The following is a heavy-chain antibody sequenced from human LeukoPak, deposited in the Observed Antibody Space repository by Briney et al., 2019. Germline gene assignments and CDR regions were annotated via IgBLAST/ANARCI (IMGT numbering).Heavy chain of an antibody. CDR1: GFTLSSYG. CDR2: IRYDGNSK. Sequence: PGGSLRLSCAVSGFTLSSYGMHWVRQAPGRGLEWMTFIRYDGNSKYYAGSVKGRFTISRDNSKNTLYLQMNSLRAEDTAVYYCVKNDYGDYYYYYMDVWGKGTTVTVSS. V-gene: IGHV3-30*02. J-gene: IGHJ6*03. D-gene: IGHD4-17*01. CDR3: VKNDYGDYYYYYMDV.